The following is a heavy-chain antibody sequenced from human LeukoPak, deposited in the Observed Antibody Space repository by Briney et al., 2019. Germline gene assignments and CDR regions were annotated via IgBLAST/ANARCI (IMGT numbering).Heavy chain of an antibody. Sequence: GGSLRLSCAASGFTFSSYTMSWVRQAPGKGLEWVSTITTSDGNTYYADSVKGRFTVSRDNAKNSLYLQMNSLRAEDTAVYYCARAYSYGNDYWGQGTLVTVSS. CDR2: ITTSDGNT. CDR1: GFTFSSYT. J-gene: IGHJ4*02. V-gene: IGHV3-23*01. D-gene: IGHD5-18*01. CDR3: ARAYSYGNDY.